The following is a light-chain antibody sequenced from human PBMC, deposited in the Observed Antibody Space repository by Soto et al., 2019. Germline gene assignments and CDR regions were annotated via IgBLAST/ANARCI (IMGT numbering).Light chain of an antibody. CDR3: QHRSDWPPRRT. V-gene: IGKV3-11*01. Sequence: EIVLTQSPATLSLSPGERATLSCGASRSVSSYLAWYQQKPGQAPRLLIYDASYRATGIPARFSGSGPGTDFSITISSLEPEDCAVYYCQHRSDWPPRRTFGGGPKVEIK. J-gene: IGKJ4*01. CDR1: RSVSSY. CDR2: DAS.